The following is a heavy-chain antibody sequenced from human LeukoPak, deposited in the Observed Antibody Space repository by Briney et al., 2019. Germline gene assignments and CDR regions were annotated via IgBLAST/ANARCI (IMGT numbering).Heavy chain of an antibody. V-gene: IGHV4-39*01. J-gene: IGHJ1*01. D-gene: IGHD3-22*01. CDR2: IYYSGRT. Sequence: PSEALSLTCTIFGDSVSRSDSYWAWIRQPPGKGLEWIGTIYYSGRTYYSPSLKSRVTLSVDMSNNQFSLTLSSVTAADTALYFCARRRYYDSSGYLEWGQGTLVTVSS. CDR1: GDSVSRSDSY. CDR3: ARRRYYDSSGYLE.